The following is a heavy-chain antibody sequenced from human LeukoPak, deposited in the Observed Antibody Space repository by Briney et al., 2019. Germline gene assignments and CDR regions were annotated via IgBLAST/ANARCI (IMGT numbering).Heavy chain of an antibody. Sequence: GASVTVSCKASGGTFSSYAISWVRQAPGQGLEWMGGIIPIFGTANYAQKFQGRVTITADESTSTAYMELSSLRSEDTAVYYCARTNDSYYYYGMDVWGQGTTVTVSS. CDR1: GGTFSSYA. J-gene: IGHJ6*02. CDR3: ARTNDSYYYYGMDV. CDR2: IIPIFGTA. V-gene: IGHV1-69*13.